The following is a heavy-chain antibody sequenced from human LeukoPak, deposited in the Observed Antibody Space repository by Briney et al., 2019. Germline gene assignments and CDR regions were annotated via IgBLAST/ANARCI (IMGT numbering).Heavy chain of an antibody. Sequence: GGSLRLSCAASGFTFSSYRMNWVRQAPGKGLEWVSGITSGANTYYADSVKGRFTISRDNSENTLNLQMNSLRAEDTAIYYCAKARAGDITAAFNYWGQGTLVTVSS. J-gene: IGHJ4*02. CDR1: GFTFSSYR. V-gene: IGHV3-23*01. D-gene: IGHD6-13*01. CDR3: AKARAGDITAAFNY. CDR2: ITSGANT.